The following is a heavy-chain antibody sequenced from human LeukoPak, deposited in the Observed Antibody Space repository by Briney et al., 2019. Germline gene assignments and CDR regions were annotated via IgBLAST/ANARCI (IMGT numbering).Heavy chain of an antibody. CDR2: ISWNSGSI. D-gene: IGHD1-26*01. Sequence: SLRLSCAASGFTFDDYAMHWVRQAPGKGLEWVSGISWNSGSIGYADSVKGRFTISRDNAKNSLYLQMNSLRAEDTALYYCAKEDGGSYYWGQGTLVTVSS. CDR3: AKEDGGSYY. V-gene: IGHV3-9*01. CDR1: GFTFDDYA. J-gene: IGHJ4*02.